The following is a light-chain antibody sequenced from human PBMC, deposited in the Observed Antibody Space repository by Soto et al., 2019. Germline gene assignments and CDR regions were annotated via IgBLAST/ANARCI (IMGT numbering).Light chain of an antibody. Sequence: AIQMTQSPSSLCASVGDRVTISCRASQSISSYLNWYQQKPGKAPNLLIYTASTLQSGVPSRIRGSGSGTDFTLTISSLKPEDFETYYCIQDYNYPLTFGGGTKVDI. V-gene: IGKV1-6*01. CDR3: IQDYNYPLT. CDR2: TAS. J-gene: IGKJ4*01. CDR1: QSISSY.